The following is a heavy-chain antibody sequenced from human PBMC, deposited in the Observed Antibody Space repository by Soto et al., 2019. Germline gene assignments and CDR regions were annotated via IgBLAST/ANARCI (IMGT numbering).Heavy chain of an antibody. J-gene: IGHJ4*02. D-gene: IGHD3-22*01. V-gene: IGHV1-3*01. CDR2: INAGNGNT. Sequence: ASVKVSCKASGYTFTSYAMHWVRQAPGQRLEWMGWINAGNGNTKYSQKFQGRVTITRDTSASTAYMELSSLRSEDTAVYYCARTRGAMLVVVPQFDYWGQGTLVTVSS. CDR3: ARTRGAMLVVVPQFDY. CDR1: GYTFTSYA.